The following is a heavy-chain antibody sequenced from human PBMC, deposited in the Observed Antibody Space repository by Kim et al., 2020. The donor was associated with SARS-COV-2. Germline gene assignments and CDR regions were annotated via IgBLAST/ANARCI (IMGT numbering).Heavy chain of an antibody. CDR3: ARHPGGLLGDY. CDR1: GFTVSSNY. D-gene: IGHD3-16*01. CDR2: IYSGGST. J-gene: IGHJ4*02. Sequence: GGSLRLSCADSGFTVSSNYMSWVRQAPGKGLEWVSVIYSGGSTYYADSVKGRFTISRHNSKNTLYLQMNSLRAEDTAVYYCARHPGGLLGDYWGQGTLVTVSS. V-gene: IGHV3-53*04.